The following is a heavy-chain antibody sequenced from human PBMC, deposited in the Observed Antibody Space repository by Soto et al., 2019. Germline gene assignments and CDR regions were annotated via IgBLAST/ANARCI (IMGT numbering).Heavy chain of an antibody. CDR3: AIIPYVGVVLPDENYYHGIDV. D-gene: IGHD2-2*01. Sequence: PETLSLTCPVPGGSISSYYWSWIRQPPGKGLDWIGYIYYSGSTNDNPSLKSRVTISVDMSKNQFSLDLSSVVAADTAVYYCAIIPYVGVVLPDENYYHGIDVWRQGTRVT. V-gene: IGHV4-59*01. J-gene: IGHJ6*02. CDR2: IYYSGST. CDR1: GGSISSYY.